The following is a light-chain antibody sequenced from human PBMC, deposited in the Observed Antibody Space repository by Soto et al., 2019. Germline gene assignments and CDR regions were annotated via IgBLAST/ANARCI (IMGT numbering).Light chain of an antibody. CDR1: QSLDSW. J-gene: IGKJ1*01. V-gene: IGKV1-5*03. CDR3: QQYHPFST. CDR2: KTS. Sequence: DIQMTRSPSTLSASVEDRVTITCRASQSLDSWLAWYQQKPGKPPKLLIYKTSILEFGVPSRFSGSGSGTLFTLTISSLQPDDFATYYCQQYHPFSTFGQGTKVEIK.